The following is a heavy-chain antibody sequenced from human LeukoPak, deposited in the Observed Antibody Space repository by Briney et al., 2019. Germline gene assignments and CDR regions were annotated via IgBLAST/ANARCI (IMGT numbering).Heavy chain of an antibody. CDR3: AKHDSPDYYLDY. V-gene: IGHV1-69*04. Sequence: SVKVSCKASGGTFSSYAISWGRQAPGQGLEWMGRIIPILGIANYAQKFQGRVTITADKSTSTAYMELSSLRSEDTAVYYCAKHDSPDYYLDYWGQGTLVTVSS. CDR2: IIPILGIA. J-gene: IGHJ4*02. CDR1: GGTFSSYA. D-gene: IGHD1-14*01.